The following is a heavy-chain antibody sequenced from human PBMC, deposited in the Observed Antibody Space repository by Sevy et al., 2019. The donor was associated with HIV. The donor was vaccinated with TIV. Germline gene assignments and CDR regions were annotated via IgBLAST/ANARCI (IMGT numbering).Heavy chain of an antibody. CDR2: INPTSGGT. V-gene: IGHV1-2*06. J-gene: IGHJ5*02. CDR1: AYNFIGYY. CDR3: XXXXXXXXDWFDP. Sequence: ASVKVSCKASAYNFIGYYIHWVRQAPGQGLEWIGRINPTSGGTKYAHKFQGRVTVTIDMSVSTAYMELTRLTSDDTAXXXXXXXXXXXXDWFDPWGPGTLVTVSS.